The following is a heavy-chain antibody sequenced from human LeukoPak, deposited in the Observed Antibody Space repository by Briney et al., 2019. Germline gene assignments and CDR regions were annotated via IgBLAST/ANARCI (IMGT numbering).Heavy chain of an antibody. J-gene: IGHJ4*02. D-gene: IGHD3-10*01. CDR3: AKASRGSGSYYNTY. CDR1: GFTFSDCY. Sequence: GGSLRLSCAASGFTFSDCYMSWIRQAPGKGLEWVSVIYSGGSTYYADSVKGRFTISRDNSKNTLYLQMNSLRAEDTAVYYCAKASRGSGSYYNTYWGQGTLVTVSS. CDR2: IYSGGST. V-gene: IGHV3-53*01.